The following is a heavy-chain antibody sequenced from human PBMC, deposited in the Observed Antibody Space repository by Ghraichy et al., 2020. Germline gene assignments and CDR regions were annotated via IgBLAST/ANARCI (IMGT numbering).Heavy chain of an antibody. J-gene: IGHJ4*02. CDR2: IRTTSSTI. CDR3: ARDLFDQSLDY. CDR1: GFTFSSYD. Sequence: GGSPRLSCTASGFTFSSYDMNWVRQVPGKGLEWVSYIRTTSSTIYYIDSVKGRFTISRDNAKNSVYLQMNSLRDEDTAVYYCARDLFDQSLDYWGQGTLVTVSS. V-gene: IGHV3-48*02.